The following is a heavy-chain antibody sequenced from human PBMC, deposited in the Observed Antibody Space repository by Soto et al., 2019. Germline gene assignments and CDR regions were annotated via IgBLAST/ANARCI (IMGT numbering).Heavy chain of an antibody. CDR3: ASYSIAADGTDY. CDR2: IIPLLGTT. Sequence: SVKVSCKASGGTFSSYTIAWVRPAPGQGLEWMGEIIPLLGTTNYVEKFQGRLTITADACTSTAYMELSSLRSEDTAMYYCASYSIAADGTDYWGQGTMGTVSS. D-gene: IGHD6-13*01. V-gene: IGHV1-69*13. CDR1: GGTFSSYT. J-gene: IGHJ4*02.